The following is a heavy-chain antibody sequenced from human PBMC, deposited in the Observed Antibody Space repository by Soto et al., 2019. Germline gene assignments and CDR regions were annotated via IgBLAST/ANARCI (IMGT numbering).Heavy chain of an antibody. Sequence: EVQQLESGGGLVQPGGSLRLSCAASGLTFSSYAMSWVRQAPGKGLEWVSAISGSGGSTYYADSVKGRFTISRDNSTNTLCLQMNSLRAEDTAVYYCAIHSSGGYGPFGYGGQGTLVTVSS. V-gene: IGHV3-23*01. J-gene: IGHJ4*02. CDR1: GLTFSSYA. CDR2: ISGSGGST. CDR3: AIHSSGGYGPFGY. D-gene: IGHD6-19*01.